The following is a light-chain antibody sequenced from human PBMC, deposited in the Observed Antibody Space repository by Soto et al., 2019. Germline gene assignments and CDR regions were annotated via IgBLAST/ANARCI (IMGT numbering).Light chain of an antibody. CDR3: QQYNNWPPFT. V-gene: IGKV3-15*01. CDR2: GAS. CDR1: QSVSSN. J-gene: IGKJ3*01. Sequence: EIVMTQSPATLSVSPGERATLSCRASQSVSSNLAWYQQKPGQAPRLLIYGASTRAIGIPARFSGSGSGTEFTLTISSLQSEDFAVYYCQQYNNWPPFTFGPGTKVEIK.